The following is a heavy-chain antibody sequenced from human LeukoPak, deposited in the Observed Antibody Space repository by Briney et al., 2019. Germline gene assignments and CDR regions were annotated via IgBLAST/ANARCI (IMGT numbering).Heavy chain of an antibody. CDR1: GFTFSSIA. D-gene: IGHD1-1*01. J-gene: IGHJ4*02. V-gene: IGHV3-23*01. CDR2: IRSNGETT. Sequence: GGSLRLSCAAPGFTFSSIAMTWVRQAPGKGLEWVSTIRSNGETTYNADSVKGRFTISRDNSKKTLYLQLNSLRVEDTAIYYCAKGQELDDGVFDSWGQGTLVTVSS. CDR3: AKGQELDDGVFDS.